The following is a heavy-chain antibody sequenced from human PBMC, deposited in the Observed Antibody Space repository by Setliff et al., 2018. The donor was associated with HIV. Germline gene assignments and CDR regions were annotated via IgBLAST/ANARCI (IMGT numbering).Heavy chain of an antibody. D-gene: IGHD5-12*01. V-gene: IGHV4-39*01. CDR3: ARQGGYSGYGFYYYYYYMDV. CDR2: IYYSGST. CDR1: GGSISSNSYY. Sequence: SETLSLTCTVSGGSISSNSYYWGWIRQPPGKGLEWIGSIYYSGSTYYNPSLKSRVTISVDTSKNQFSLELSSVTAADTAVYYCARQGGYSGYGFYYYYYYMDVWGKGTTVTVSS. J-gene: IGHJ6*03.